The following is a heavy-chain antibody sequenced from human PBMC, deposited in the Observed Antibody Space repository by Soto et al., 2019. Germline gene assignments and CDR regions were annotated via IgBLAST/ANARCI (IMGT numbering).Heavy chain of an antibody. CDR3: ARAYLDYSKYYYYMDV. V-gene: IGHV3-48*01. CDR1: GFTFSSYS. J-gene: IGHJ6*03. Sequence: HPGGSLRLSCAASGFTFSSYSMNWVRQAPGKGLEWVSYISSSSSTIYYADSVKGRFTISRDNAKNSLYLQMNSLRAEDTAVYYCARAYLDYSKYYYYMDVWGKGTTVTVSS. CDR2: ISSSSSTI. D-gene: IGHD4-4*01.